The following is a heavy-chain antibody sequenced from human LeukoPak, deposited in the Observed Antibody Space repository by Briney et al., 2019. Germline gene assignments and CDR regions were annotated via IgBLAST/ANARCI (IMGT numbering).Heavy chain of an antibody. CDR1: GFIFNNYR. V-gene: IGHV3-21*01. CDR2: ISSSSNYI. CDR3: SRNGAVTGIQWFDT. J-gene: IGHJ5*02. Sequence: GGSLRLSCAASGFIFNNYRMNCVRQAPGKGLECVSSISSSSNYIFYAGSVKGRFTISRDNAKNSLYLQMNSLRAEDTAAYYCSRNGAVTGIQWFDTWGQGTLVTVSS. D-gene: IGHD1-20*01.